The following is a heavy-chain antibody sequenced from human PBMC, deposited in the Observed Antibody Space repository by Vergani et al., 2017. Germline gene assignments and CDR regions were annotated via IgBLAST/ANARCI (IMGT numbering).Heavy chain of an antibody. J-gene: IGHJ5*02. CDR3: ARARKFRFGVVWENWFDP. Sequence: EVELVESGGGLVQPGGSLRLSCAASGFTFNEYWMHWARQVPGKGLVWVSGRNGDGDSISYADSVQGRFTISRDNAKNPLFLQMNSLRAEDTAVYYCARARKFRFGVVWENWFDPWGQGTLVTVSS. CDR1: GFTFNEYW. D-gene: IGHD3-3*01. CDR2: RNGDGDSI. V-gene: IGHV3-74*01.